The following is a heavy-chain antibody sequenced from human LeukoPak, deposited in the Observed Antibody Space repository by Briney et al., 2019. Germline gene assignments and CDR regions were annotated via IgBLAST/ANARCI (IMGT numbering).Heavy chain of an antibody. CDR2: INPNSGGT. J-gene: IGHJ4*02. CDR3: ARVGHYYDSSGYYTFDF. V-gene: IGHV1-2*02. Sequence: ASVKVSCKASGYTFTDYYLHWVRQAPGQGLEWLVWINPNSGGTNNAQKFQGRVTMTRDTSISTAYMELSRLRSGDTAVYYCARVGHYYDSSGYYTFDFWGQGTLVTVSS. D-gene: IGHD3-22*01. CDR1: GYTFTDYY.